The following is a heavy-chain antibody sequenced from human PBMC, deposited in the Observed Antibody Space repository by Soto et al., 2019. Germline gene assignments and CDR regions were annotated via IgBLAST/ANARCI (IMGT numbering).Heavy chain of an antibody. V-gene: IGHV4-31*03. J-gene: IGHJ6*02. Sequence: QVQLQESGPGLVKPSQTLSLTCTVSGGSISSGGYYWSWIRQHPGKGLEWIGYIYYSGSTYYNPSLKSRVTISVDTSKNQFSLKLSSVTAADTAVYYCARDPSRFTGYCSGGSCYSGYGMDVWGQGTTVTVSS. CDR1: GGSISSGGYY. CDR3: ARDPSRFTGYCSGGSCYSGYGMDV. D-gene: IGHD2-15*01. CDR2: IYYSGST.